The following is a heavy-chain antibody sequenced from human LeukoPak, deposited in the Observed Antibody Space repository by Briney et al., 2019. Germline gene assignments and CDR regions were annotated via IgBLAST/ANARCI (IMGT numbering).Heavy chain of an antibody. CDR2: ISGSGGST. Sequence: GGSLRLSCAASGFTFSSYAMSWVRQAPGKGLEWVSAISGSGGSTYYADSVKGRFTISRDNSKNTLFLQMSSLRAEDTAVYYCARGESEGDYWGQGTLVTVSS. V-gene: IGHV3-23*01. D-gene: IGHD3-10*01. J-gene: IGHJ4*02. CDR1: GFTFSSYA. CDR3: ARGESEGDY.